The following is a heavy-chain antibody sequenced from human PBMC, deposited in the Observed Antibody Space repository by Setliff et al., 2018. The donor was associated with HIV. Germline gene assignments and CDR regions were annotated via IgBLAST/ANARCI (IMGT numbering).Heavy chain of an antibody. V-gene: IGHV4-30-2*01. J-gene: IGHJ4*02. D-gene: IGHD4-17*01. CDR3: VGDETTVTFDY. CDR1: GGSISSGGYS. Sequence: KSSETLSLTCAVSGGSISSGGYSWNWIRQPPGKGLEWIGTIYYSGSTYYNPSLKSRVTMPVDTSMNQFSLKLTSVTAADTAVYYCVGDETTVTFDYWGQGTLVTVSS. CDR2: IYYSGST.